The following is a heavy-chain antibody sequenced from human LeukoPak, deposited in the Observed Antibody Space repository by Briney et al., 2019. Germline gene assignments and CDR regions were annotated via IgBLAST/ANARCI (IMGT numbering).Heavy chain of an antibody. V-gene: IGHV4-34*01. J-gene: IGHJ4*02. Sequence: SETLSLTCAVYGRSLSGYSWSWLRQAPGKGLEWVGEINLSGSTSYNPSFKSRVTVSTDTSKNQFSLKMTSVTAADTAVYYCARHVHVSMIFAILSDYFDYWGRGTLVSVSS. CDR3: ARHVHVSMIFAILSDYFDY. D-gene: IGHD3-22*01. CDR1: GRSLSGYS. CDR2: INLSGST.